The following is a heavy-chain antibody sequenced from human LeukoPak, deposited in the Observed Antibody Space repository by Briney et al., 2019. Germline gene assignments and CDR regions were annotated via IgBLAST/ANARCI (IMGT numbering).Heavy chain of an antibody. V-gene: IGHV3-23*01. CDR2: ISGSGGST. CDR1: EFTFSSYA. CDR3: AKGVSIVGATTPFDY. J-gene: IGHJ4*02. D-gene: IGHD1-26*01. Sequence: PGGSLRLSCAASEFTFSSYAMSWVRQAPGKGLEWASAISGSGGSTYYADSVKGRFTISRDNSKNTLYLQMNSLRAEDTAVYYCAKGVSIVGATTPFDYWGQGTLVTVSS.